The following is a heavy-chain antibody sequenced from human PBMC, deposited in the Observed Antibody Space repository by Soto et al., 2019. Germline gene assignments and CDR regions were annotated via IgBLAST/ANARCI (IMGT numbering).Heavy chain of an antibody. Sequence: GASVKVSCKASGYTFTGYYMHWVRQAPGQGLEWMGWINPNTGGTKYAKKFQGRVTMPRETSIGTAYMELTRLRSDDTAMYYCAKSRRSSSLEGFDFWGQGTLVTVSS. J-gene: IGHJ4*02. CDR1: GYTFTGYY. V-gene: IGHV1-2*02. D-gene: IGHD6-6*01. CDR2: INPNTGGT. CDR3: AKSRRSSSLEGFDF.